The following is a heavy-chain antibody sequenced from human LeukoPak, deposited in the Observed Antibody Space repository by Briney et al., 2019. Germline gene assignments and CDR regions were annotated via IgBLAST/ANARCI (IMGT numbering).Heavy chain of an antibody. D-gene: IGHD3-10*02. V-gene: IGHV1-2*02. CDR3: ATYNVKPSGMASDWFDP. CDR1: GYNFTVYY. Sequence: GASVKVSCKASGYNFTVYYMHWVRQAPGQGLEWMGWINPNSGGTNYAQKFQGRVTMTRDMSISTAYMELSRLRSDDTAVYYCATYNVKPSGMASDWFDPWGQGTLVTVSS. CDR2: INPNSGGT. J-gene: IGHJ5*02.